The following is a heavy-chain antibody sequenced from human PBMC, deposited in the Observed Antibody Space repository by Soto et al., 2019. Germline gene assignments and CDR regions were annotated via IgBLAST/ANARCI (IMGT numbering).Heavy chain of an antibody. CDR3: ARGPSGDRVDY. CDR2: IYNSGST. Sequence: VQLQEPGPRLVEPSQTLSLTCTGSGGSISSGDDYWRWNRQPPGTGLEWIGHIYNSGSTYSNPSLKSRVTITGDRSKNQVSLKLSAVTSADTAVYYFARGPSGDRVDYWVQGSLVNVSS. V-gene: IGHV4-30-4*01. D-gene: IGHD1-26*01. CDR1: GGSISSGDDY. J-gene: IGHJ4*02.